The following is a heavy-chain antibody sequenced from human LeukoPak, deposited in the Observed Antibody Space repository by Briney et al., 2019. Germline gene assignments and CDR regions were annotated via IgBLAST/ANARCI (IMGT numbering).Heavy chain of an antibody. CDR3: AKRGDSSGWSQYDY. J-gene: IGHJ4*02. CDR2: IYSGGST. D-gene: IGHD6-19*01. V-gene: IGHV3-53*01. Sequence: PGGSLRLSCAASGFTVSSNYMSWVRQAPGKGLEWVSVIYSGGSTYYADSVKGRFTISRDNSKNTLYLQMNSLRADDTAVYYCAKRGDSSGWSQYDYWGQGTLVTVSA. CDR1: GFTVSSNY.